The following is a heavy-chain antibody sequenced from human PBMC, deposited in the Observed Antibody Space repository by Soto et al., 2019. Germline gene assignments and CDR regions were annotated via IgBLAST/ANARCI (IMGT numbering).Heavy chain of an antibody. Sequence: GGSLRLSCAASGFTFSSYSMNWVRQAPGKGLEWVSYISSSSSTIYYADSVKGRFTISRDNAKNSLYLQMNSLRAEDTAVYYCARDSTYDFWSGYYPLGDYWGQGTLVTVSS. V-gene: IGHV3-48*01. D-gene: IGHD3-3*01. J-gene: IGHJ4*02. CDR2: ISSSSSTI. CDR1: GFTFSSYS. CDR3: ARDSTYDFWSGYYPLGDY.